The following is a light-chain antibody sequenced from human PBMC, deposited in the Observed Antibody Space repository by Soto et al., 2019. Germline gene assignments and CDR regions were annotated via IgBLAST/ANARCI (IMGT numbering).Light chain of an antibody. CDR2: EVS. Sequence: DVVMSHAQLSLSVDPGQTASICCKSSQSVLHITGETFLFWYLQKPGRSPQLLIYEVSTRVSGVPDRFSGSGSGTDFTLEISRVETHDVGLYYCMQSTQLPQTFGHGTRLEIK. CDR1: QSVLHITGETF. CDR3: MQSTQLPQT. J-gene: IGKJ5*01. V-gene: IGKV2D-29*02.